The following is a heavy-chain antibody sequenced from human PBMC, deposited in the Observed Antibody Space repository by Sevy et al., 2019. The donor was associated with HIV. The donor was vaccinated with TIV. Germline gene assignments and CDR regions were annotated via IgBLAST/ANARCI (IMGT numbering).Heavy chain of an antibody. CDR3: ALERLSSNVAEYFQN. CDR1: GFTFSSFF. Sequence: GGSLRLSCAAFGFTFSSFFMHWVRQAPGKGLEWVATISYDGSNEHYADSVKGRFTISRDNSKNALYLQMNSLRAEDTAVYYCALERLSSNVAEYFQNWGQGTLVTVSS. D-gene: IGHD1-1*01. CDR2: ISYDGSNE. V-gene: IGHV3-30-3*01. J-gene: IGHJ1*01.